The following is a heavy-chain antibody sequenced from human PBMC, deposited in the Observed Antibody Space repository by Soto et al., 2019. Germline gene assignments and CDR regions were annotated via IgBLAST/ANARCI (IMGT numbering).Heavy chain of an antibody. CDR2: INWNGDTT. V-gene: IGHV3-9*01. Sequence: VQLVESGGGLVQPGRSLRLSCAASGFTFDDYAMHWVPLVPGKGQEWVSSINWNGDTTGYADSVKGRFTISRDNAKNSLYLQMSSLRAEDTDLYYCAQDPTSWGAISFFGHWGQGALVTVSS. CDR3: AQDPTSWGAISFFGH. CDR1: GFTFDDYA. J-gene: IGHJ4*02. D-gene: IGHD1-26*01.